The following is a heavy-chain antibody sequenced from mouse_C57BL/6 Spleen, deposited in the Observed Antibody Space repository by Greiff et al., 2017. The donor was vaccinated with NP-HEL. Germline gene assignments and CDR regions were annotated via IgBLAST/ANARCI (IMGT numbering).Heavy chain of an antibody. CDR3: ARGGLAYAMDY. CDR1: GYTFTSYG. D-gene: IGHD3-3*01. Sequence: VKVVESGAELARPGASVKLSCKASGYTFTSYGISWVKQRTGQGLEWIGEIYPRSGNTYYNEKFKGKATLTADKSSSTAYMELRSLTSEDSAVYFCARGGLAYAMDYWGQGTSVTVSS. CDR2: IYPRSGNT. V-gene: IGHV1-81*01. J-gene: IGHJ4*01.